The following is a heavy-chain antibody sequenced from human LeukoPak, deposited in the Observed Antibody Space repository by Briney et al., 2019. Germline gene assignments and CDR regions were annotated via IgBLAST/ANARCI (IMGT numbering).Heavy chain of an antibody. CDR3: ARDNSVGDTAWWFDP. D-gene: IGHD1-26*01. V-gene: IGHV1-18*01. Sequence: ASVKVSCKASGYTFTSYGISWVRQAPGQGLEWMGWISAYNGNTNYAQKLQGRVTMTTDTSTSTAYMEMRSLRSDDTAVYYCARDNSVGDTAWWFDPWGQGTLVTVSS. CDR1: GYTFTSYG. CDR2: ISAYNGNT. J-gene: IGHJ5*02.